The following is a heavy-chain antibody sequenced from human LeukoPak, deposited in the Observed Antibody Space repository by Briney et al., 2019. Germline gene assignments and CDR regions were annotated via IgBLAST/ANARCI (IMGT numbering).Heavy chain of an antibody. CDR3: ASLDIVVVPAAIGWFDP. D-gene: IGHD2-2*01. Sequence: TPSETLSLTCAVSGYSISSGYYWGWIRQPPGQGLEWIGTIYHSGSTYYNPSLKSRVTISVDTSKTQFSLKLSSVIAADTALYCCASLDIVVVPAAIGWFDPWGQGTLVTVSS. J-gene: IGHJ5*02. CDR1: GYSISSGYY. V-gene: IGHV4-38-2*01. CDR2: IYHSGST.